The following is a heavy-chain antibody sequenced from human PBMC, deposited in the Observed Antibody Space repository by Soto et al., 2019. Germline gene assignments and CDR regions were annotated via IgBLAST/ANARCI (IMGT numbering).Heavy chain of an antibody. Sequence: SETLSLTCTVSCGSISSGGYYWSWIRQHPGKGLEWIGYIYYSGSTYYNPSLKSRVTISVDTSKNQFSLKLSSVTAADTAVYYCARDRRRHLIVGATHSKIYYYYYRMDVWGQGTTVNV. J-gene: IGHJ6*02. CDR2: IYYSGST. V-gene: IGHV4-31*03. CDR1: CGSISSGGYY. CDR3: ARDRRRHLIVGATHSKIYYYYYRMDV. D-gene: IGHD1-26*01.